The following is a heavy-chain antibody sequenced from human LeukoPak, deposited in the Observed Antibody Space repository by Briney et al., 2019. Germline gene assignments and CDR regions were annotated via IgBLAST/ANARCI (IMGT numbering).Heavy chain of an antibody. CDR1: GFTFSAYG. Sequence: GGSLRLSCAASGFTFSAYGMSWVRQSPRKGLEWVSDVSGADGTTYYADSVKGRFTISRDNSKSTLYLQMNSLRAEDTAVYYCARDFQSSYWGQGTLVTVSS. CDR3: ARDFQSSY. CDR2: VSGADGTT. J-gene: IGHJ4*02. V-gene: IGHV3-23*01.